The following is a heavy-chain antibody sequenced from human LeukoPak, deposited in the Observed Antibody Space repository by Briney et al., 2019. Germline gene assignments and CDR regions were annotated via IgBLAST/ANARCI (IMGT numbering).Heavy chain of an antibody. CDR3: ARGRGIAAAIDY. J-gene: IGHJ4*02. Sequence: SGTLSLPCVVPGGSFIVYYWSWIRQPPGKGLEWIGEVNDSGSTNYNPSLKSRVTLSVDTSKNQFSLKLSSVTAADTAVYYCARGRGIAAAIDYWGQGTLVTVSS. CDR2: VNDSGST. CDR1: GGSFIVYY. V-gene: IGHV4-34*01. D-gene: IGHD6-13*01.